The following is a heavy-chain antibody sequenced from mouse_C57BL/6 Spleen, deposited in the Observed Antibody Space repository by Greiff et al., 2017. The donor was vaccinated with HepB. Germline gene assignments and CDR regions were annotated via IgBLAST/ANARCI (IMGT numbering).Heavy chain of an antibody. D-gene: IGHD2-4*01. CDR1: GFTFSDYG. V-gene: IGHV5-17*01. CDR3: ARGDYDVAY. CDR2: ISSGSSTI. J-gene: IGHJ3*01. Sequence: VQLQQSGGGLVKPGGSLKLSCAASGFTFSDYGMHWVRQAPEKGLEWVAYISSGSSTIYYADTVKGRFTISRDNAKNTLFLQMTSLRSEDTAMYYCARGDYDVAYWGQGTLVTVSA.